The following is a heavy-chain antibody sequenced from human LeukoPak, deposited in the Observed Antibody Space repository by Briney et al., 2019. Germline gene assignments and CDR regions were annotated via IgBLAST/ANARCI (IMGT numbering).Heavy chain of an antibody. V-gene: IGHV4-4*07. CDR2: IYTSGST. CDR1: GGSISSNY. Sequence: PSETLSLTCTVSGGSISSNYWSWIRQPAGKGLEWIGRIYTSGSTNYNPSLKSRVTISVDTSKNQFSLKLSSVTAADTAVYFCARGSTSWDMDVWGKGTTVTISS. CDR3: ARGSTSWDMDV. D-gene: IGHD2-2*01. J-gene: IGHJ6*03.